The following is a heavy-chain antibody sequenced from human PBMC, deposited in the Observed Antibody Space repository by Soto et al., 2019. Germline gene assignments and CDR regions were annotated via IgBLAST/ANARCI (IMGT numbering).Heavy chain of an antibody. D-gene: IGHD6-13*01. J-gene: IGHJ4*02. V-gene: IGHV3-21*01. CDR2: ISSSSTYI. Sequence: EVQLVESGGGLVKPGGSLRLSCAASGLTFSSNTMNWVRQAPGKGLEWVSSISSSSTYIYYADSVKGRFTISRDNAKNSLYVQMNSLRAEDTGVYYCARLVAGGSYFDYWGQGTLVTVSS. CDR1: GLTFSSNT. CDR3: ARLVAGGSYFDY.